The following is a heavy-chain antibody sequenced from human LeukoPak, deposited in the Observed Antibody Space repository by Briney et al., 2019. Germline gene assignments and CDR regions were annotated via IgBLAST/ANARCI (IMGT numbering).Heavy chain of an antibody. J-gene: IGHJ4*02. CDR3: AKGIGYSYGRYYFDY. CDR2: ITASGGNT. Sequence: GGSLRLSXAASGFTFSSYAMGWVCQAPGKGPEWVSAITASGGNTYYADSVKGRFTISRDNSKNTLYLQVNSLRAEDTAVYYCAKGIGYSYGRYYFDYWGQGTLVTVSS. V-gene: IGHV3-23*01. CDR1: GFTFSSYA. D-gene: IGHD5-18*01.